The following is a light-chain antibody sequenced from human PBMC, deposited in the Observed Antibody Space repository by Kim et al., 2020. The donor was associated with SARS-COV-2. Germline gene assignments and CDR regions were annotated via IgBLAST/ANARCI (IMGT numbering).Light chain of an antibody. J-gene: IGLJ1*01. V-gene: IGLV3-19*01. CDR1: SLRTYY. Sequence: SSELTQDPAVSVALGQTVSFTCQGDSLRTYYAGWYQQKPGQAPVLVIYGKNNRPSGIPDRFSGSSSGDTASLTINGAQAEDEAEYYCNSRDSSGNLYVFG. CDR2: GKN. CDR3: NSRDSSGNLYV.